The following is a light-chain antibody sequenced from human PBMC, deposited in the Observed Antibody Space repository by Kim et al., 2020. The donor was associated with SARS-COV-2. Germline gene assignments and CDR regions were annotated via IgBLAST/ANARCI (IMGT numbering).Light chain of an antibody. J-gene: IGKJ1*01. CDR3: QQSNDWPPLT. Sequence: SPGGRATLSCRASQTIKNRLVWYQHKPGQAPRLLIYDATTRATGVPARFIGSGSETDFTLTISSLQSEDFAVYYCQQSNDWPPLTFGQGTKVDIK. CDR1: QTIKNR. V-gene: IGKV3-15*01. CDR2: DAT.